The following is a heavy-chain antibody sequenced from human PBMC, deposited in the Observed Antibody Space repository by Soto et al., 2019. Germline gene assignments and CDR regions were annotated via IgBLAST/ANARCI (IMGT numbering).Heavy chain of an antibody. V-gene: IGHV3-48*03. CDR1: GFTFSNCE. J-gene: IGHJ4*02. CDR3: ARIGKKDASREFDS. D-gene: IGHD1-1*01. Sequence: GGSLRLSCAASGFTFSNCEMIWVRQAPGKGLEWVSYISTSGSTIHYADSVKGRFTISRDNAKNSLYLQMSSLRAEDTAVYFCARIGKKDASREFDSWGQGTPVTVSS. CDR2: ISTSGSTI.